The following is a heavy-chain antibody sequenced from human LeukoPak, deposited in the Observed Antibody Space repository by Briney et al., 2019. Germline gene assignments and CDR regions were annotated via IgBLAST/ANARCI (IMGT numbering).Heavy chain of an antibody. V-gene: IGHV3-33*01. J-gene: IGHJ4*02. Sequence: GRSLRLSCAASGFTLSSYGMHWVRQAPGKGLEWVAVIWYDGSNKYYADSVKGRFTISRDNSKNTLYLQMNSLRAEDTAVYYCARRTTVTLIDYWGQGTLVTVSS. CDR1: GFTLSSYG. CDR3: ARRTTVTLIDY. D-gene: IGHD4-17*01. CDR2: IWYDGSNK.